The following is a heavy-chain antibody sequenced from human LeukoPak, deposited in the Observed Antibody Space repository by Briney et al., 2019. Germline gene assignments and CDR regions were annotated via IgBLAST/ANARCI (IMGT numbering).Heavy chain of an antibody. V-gene: IGHV2-5*01. CDR1: GFSLSTSGVG. CDR3: ARELLWFGKVPEPYMDV. CDR2: IYWNDDK. D-gene: IGHD3-10*01. J-gene: IGHJ6*03. Sequence: SGPMLVNPTQTLTLTCTFSGFSLSTSGVGVGWIRQPPGKALEWLALIYWNDDKRYSPSLKSRLTITKDTSKNQVVLTMTNMDPVGTATYYCARELLWFGKVPEPYMDVWGKGTTVTVSS.